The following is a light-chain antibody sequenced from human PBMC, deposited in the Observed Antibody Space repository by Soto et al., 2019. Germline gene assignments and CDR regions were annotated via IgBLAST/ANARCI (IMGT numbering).Light chain of an antibody. CDR2: DVS. J-gene: IGLJ3*02. CDR1: SSDVGAYNY. Sequence: QSALTQPASVSGSPGQSITISCTGTSSDVGAYNYVSWYQHHPGKAPKLIIYDVSNRPSGASTRFSGSKSGNTASLTISGLQAEDEADYYCNSYTSTNTPVFGGGNKLTVL. V-gene: IGLV2-14*03. CDR3: NSYTSTNTPV.